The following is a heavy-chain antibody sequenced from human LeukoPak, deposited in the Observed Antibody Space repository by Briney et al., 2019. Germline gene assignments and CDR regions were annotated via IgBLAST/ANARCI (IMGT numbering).Heavy chain of an antibody. CDR3: ARHEASSSWPTNWFDP. Sequence: GGSLRLSCAASGFTFSSYAMSWVRQAPGKGLEWVSGISGSGGSTYYADSVKGRFTISRDNSKKTLYLQMNSLRVEDTAVYYCARHEASSSWPTNWFDPWGQGTLVTVSS. V-gene: IGHV3-23*01. CDR1: GFTFSSYA. CDR2: ISGSGGST. J-gene: IGHJ5*02. D-gene: IGHD6-13*01.